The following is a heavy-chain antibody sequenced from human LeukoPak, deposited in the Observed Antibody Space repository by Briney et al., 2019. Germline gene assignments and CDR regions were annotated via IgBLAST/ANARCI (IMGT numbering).Heavy chain of an antibody. CDR3: AREGVDTAVVDWDY. Sequence: GGSLRLSCAASGFTFSSYWMSWVRQAPGKGLEWVANIKQDGSEKYYVDSVKGRFTISRDNAKNSLYLQMNSLRAEDTAVYYCAREGVDTAVVDWDYWGQGTLVTVSS. CDR1: GFTFSSYW. V-gene: IGHV3-7*01. J-gene: IGHJ4*02. D-gene: IGHD5-18*01. CDR2: IKQDGSEK.